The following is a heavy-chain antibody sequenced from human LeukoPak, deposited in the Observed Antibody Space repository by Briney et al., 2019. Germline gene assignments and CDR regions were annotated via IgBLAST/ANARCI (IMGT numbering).Heavy chain of an antibody. CDR1: GYTFTGYY. CDR3: ARRGVLRFLEWLPYYYYYYMDV. CDR2: INPNSGGT. J-gene: IGHJ6*03. Sequence: ASVKVSCKASGYTFTGYYMHWVRQAPGQGLEWMGWINPNSGGTNYAQKFQGRVTMTRDTSISTAYMELSRLRSDDTAVYYCARRGVLRFLEWLPYYYYYYMDVWGKGTTVTVSS. D-gene: IGHD3-3*01. V-gene: IGHV1-2*02.